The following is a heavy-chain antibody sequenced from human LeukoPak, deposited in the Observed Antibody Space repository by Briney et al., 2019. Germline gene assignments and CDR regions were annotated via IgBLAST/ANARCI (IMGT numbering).Heavy chain of an antibody. D-gene: IGHD3-10*02. CDR1: GFTFDVYG. CDR2: INWNGGST. CDR3: AELGITMIGGV. J-gene: IGHJ6*04. Sequence: GWSLRLSCAASGFTFDVYGMSWVRQAAGKGLEWVSGINWNGGSTGYADSVEGRFTISRDNAKNSLYLQMNSLRAEDTAVYYCAELGITMIGGVWGKGTTVTISS. V-gene: IGHV3-20*04.